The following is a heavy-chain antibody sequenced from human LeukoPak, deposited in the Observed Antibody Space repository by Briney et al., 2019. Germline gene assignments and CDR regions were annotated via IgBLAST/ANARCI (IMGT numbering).Heavy chain of an antibody. V-gene: IGHV4-59*11. J-gene: IGHJ6*03. D-gene: IGHD5-12*01. CDR2: IYYSGST. Sequence: PSETLSLTCTVSGGSISSHYWSWIRQPPGKGLEWIGYIYYSGSTNYNPSLKSRVTISVDTSKNQFSLKLGSVTAADTAVYYCAREVATIWDYYYYMDVWGKGTTVTVSS. CDR1: GGSISSHY. CDR3: AREVATIWDYYYYMDV.